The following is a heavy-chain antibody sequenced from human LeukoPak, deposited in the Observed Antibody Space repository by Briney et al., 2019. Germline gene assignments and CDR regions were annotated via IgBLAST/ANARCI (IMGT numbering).Heavy chain of an antibody. D-gene: IGHD1-26*01. V-gene: IGHV1-18*01. CDR2: ISAYNGDR. CDR1: GNIFTTYG. Sequence: ASVKVSCKASGNIFTTYGFNWVRQAPGQGLEWMGWISAYNGDRQYAQKLQGRVTMTTDTSTRTAYLELRSLSSDDTAVYYCARGHSESSLSFFDFWGQGTLVTVSS. J-gene: IGHJ4*02. CDR3: ARGHSESSLSFFDF.